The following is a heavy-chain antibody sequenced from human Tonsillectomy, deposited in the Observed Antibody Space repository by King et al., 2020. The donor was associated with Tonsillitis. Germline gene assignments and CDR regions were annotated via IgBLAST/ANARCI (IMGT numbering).Heavy chain of an antibody. CDR2: IYPGDSDT. J-gene: IGHJ3*02. CDR1: GYNFTTYW. CDR3: ARPRSGWANDAFDI. V-gene: IGHV5-51*03. D-gene: IGHD6-19*01. Sequence: QLVQSGAEVKKPGDSLKLSCKGSGYNFTTYWLDWVRQMPGKGLEWMGIIYPGDSDTRYSPSFQGQVTISADKSITTAYLQWSSLKASDTAIYYCARPRSGWANDAFDIWGQGTMVTVSS.